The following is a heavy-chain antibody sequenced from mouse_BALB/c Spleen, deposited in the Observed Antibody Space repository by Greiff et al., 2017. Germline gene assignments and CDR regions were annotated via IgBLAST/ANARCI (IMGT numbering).Heavy chain of an antibody. CDR1: GFTFSSFG. D-gene: IGHD2-3*01. J-gene: IGHJ2*01. V-gene: IGHV5-17*02. CDR2: ISSGSSTI. Sequence: EVQVVESGGGLVQPGGSRKLSCAASGFTFSSFGMHWVRQAPEKGLEWVAYISSGSSTIYYADTVKGRFTISRDNPKNTLFLQMTSLRSEDTAMYYCARSLYDGYYVGYWGQGTTLTVSS. CDR3: ARSLYDGYYVGY.